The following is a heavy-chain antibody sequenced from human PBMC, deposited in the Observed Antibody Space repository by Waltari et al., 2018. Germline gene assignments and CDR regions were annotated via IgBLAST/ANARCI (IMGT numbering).Heavy chain of an antibody. Sequence: QVQLQQWGAGLLKPSETLSLTCAVYGGSFRGYYWSWIRQPPGKGLEWLGEINHSGSTNYHPSLKSRVTISVDTSKNQFSLKLSSVTAADTAVYYCARGQARGYSYGLRAGYYFDYWGQGTLVTVSS. CDR2: INHSGST. J-gene: IGHJ4*02. D-gene: IGHD5-18*01. V-gene: IGHV4-34*01. CDR1: GGSFRGYY. CDR3: ARGQARGYSYGLRAGYYFDY.